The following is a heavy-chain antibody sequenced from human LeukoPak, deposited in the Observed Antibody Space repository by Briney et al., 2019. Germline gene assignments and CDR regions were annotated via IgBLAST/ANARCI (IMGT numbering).Heavy chain of an antibody. D-gene: IGHD6-13*01. V-gene: IGHV4-59*01. CDR2: IYYSGST. CDR1: GGSISSSY. Sequence: SETLSLTCTVSGGSISSSYWSWIRQPPGKGLEWIGSIYYSGSTNYSPSLKSRVSISVDTSKNQFSLKLSSVTAADTAVYYCARGPSSSWYLVDYWGQGTLVTVPS. J-gene: IGHJ4*02. CDR3: ARGPSSSWYLVDY.